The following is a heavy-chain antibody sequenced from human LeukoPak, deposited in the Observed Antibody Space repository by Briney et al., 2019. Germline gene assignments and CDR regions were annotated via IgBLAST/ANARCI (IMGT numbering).Heavy chain of an antibody. Sequence: PGGSLRLFCAASGFTFNSNYMMWVRQAPGKGLEGVSVIKSGGRTYYAGSVKGRFTIYRDNSKSTLYLQMNSLRAEDTAVYYCARDGPSGSYFWYFDLWGRGTLVTVSS. CDR3: ARDGPSGSYFWYFDL. D-gene: IGHD1-26*01. CDR2: IKSGGRT. V-gene: IGHV3-66*01. CDR1: GFTFNSNY. J-gene: IGHJ2*01.